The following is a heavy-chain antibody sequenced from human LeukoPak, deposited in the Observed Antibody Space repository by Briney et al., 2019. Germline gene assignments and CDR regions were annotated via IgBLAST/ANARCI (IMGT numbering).Heavy chain of an antibody. V-gene: IGHV4-59*12. D-gene: IGHD6-19*01. CDR1: GGSISSYY. J-gene: IGHJ4*02. CDR3: ARDSSGWSNFDY. CDR2: IYYSGST. Sequence: SETLSLTCTVSGGSISSYYWSWIRQPPGKGLEWIGLIYYSGSTNYNPSLKSRVTISVDTSKNQFSLKVSSVTAADTAVYYCARDSSGWSNFDYWGQGTLVTVSS.